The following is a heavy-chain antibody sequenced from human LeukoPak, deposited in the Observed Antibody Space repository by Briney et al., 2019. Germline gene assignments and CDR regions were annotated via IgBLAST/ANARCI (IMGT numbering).Heavy chain of an antibody. CDR1: GYTFSNFD. Sequence: ASVKVSCKASGYTFSNFDISWVRQATGQGLEWMGWMNPNSGNTGYAGKFQGRIAMTRDTSINIAYMELSSLTSEDTAVYYYARNGGLADWWGQGTLVTVSS. J-gene: IGHJ4*02. CDR2: MNPNSGNT. V-gene: IGHV1-8*01. CDR3: ARNGGLADW. D-gene: IGHD2-8*01.